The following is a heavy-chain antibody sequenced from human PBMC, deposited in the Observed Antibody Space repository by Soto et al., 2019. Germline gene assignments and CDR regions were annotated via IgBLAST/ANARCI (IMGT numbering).Heavy chain of an antibody. CDR3: ARGGGYYDRISYYGGHYSDY. D-gene: IGHD3-22*01. Sequence: PSETLSLTCAVSGGSISSGGYSWSWIRQPPGKGLEWIGYIYHSGSTSYNPSLKRRVTISVDGSKNQFSLKLSSGTAADTAVYYCARGGGYYDRISYYGGHYSDYWGQGTPVTVSS. CDR2: IYHSGST. V-gene: IGHV4-30-2*01. CDR1: GGSISSGGYS. J-gene: IGHJ4*02.